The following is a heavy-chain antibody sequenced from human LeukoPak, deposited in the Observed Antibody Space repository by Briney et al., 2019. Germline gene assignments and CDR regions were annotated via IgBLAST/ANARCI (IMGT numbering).Heavy chain of an antibody. Sequence: SETLSLTCTVSGGSISSSSYYWGWIRQPPGKGLEWIGSIYYSGSTYYNPSLKSRVTISVDTPKNQFSLKLSSVTAADTAVYYCARHAFYYGSGSDWFDPWGQGTLVTVSS. J-gene: IGHJ5*02. V-gene: IGHV4-39*01. CDR2: IYYSGST. CDR3: ARHAFYYGSGSDWFDP. D-gene: IGHD3-10*01. CDR1: GGSISSSSYY.